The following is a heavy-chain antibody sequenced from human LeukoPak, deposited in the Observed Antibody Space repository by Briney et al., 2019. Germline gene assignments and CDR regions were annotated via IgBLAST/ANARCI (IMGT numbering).Heavy chain of an antibody. CDR2: IIPTFGTA. Sequence: GSSVKVSCKASGGTFSSYAISWVRQAPGQGLEWMGRIIPTFGTANYAQKFQGRVTITADKSTSTAYMELSSLRSEDTAVYYCAREDDTGRYMGDDAFDIWGQGTMVTVSS. V-gene: IGHV1-69*06. J-gene: IGHJ3*02. D-gene: IGHD1-26*01. CDR1: GGTFSSYA. CDR3: AREDDTGRYMGDDAFDI.